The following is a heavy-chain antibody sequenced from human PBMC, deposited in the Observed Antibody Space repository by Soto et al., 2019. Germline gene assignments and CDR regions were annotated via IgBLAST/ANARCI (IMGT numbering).Heavy chain of an antibody. D-gene: IGHD3-10*01. CDR3: ASDSTITMVRGVIISQQDY. CDR2: IWYDGSNK. Sequence: QVQLVESGGGVVQPGRSLRLSCAASGFTFSSYGMHWVRQAPGKGLEWGAVIWYDGSNKYYADSVKGQFTISRDNSKNTLYLQMNSLRAEDTAVYYCASDSTITMVRGVIISQQDYWGQGTLVTVSS. J-gene: IGHJ4*02. CDR1: GFTFSSYG. V-gene: IGHV3-33*01.